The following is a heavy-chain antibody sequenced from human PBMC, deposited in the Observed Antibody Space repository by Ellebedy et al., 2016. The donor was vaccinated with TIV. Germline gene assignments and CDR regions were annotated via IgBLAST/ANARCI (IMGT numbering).Heavy chain of an antibody. V-gene: IGHV5-10-1*01. J-gene: IGHJ4*02. CDR1: GYNFTNSW. CDR2: IDPSDSYT. CDR3: ASYRSGHIYGPEFY. D-gene: IGHD5-18*01. Sequence: PGGSLRLSCKGSGYNFTNSWITWVRQMPGKGLEWMGKIDPSDSYTNYSPSFQGHVTISVDKSLSTAYLQWSSLKASDTAMYYCASYRSGHIYGPEFYWGQGALVTVSS.